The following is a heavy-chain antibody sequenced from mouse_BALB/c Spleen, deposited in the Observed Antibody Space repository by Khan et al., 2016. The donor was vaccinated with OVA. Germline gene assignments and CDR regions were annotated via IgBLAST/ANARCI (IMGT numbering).Heavy chain of an antibody. CDR1: GYSITSAYS. J-gene: IGHJ4*01. Sequence: EVQLQESGPDLVKPSQSLSLTCIVTGYSITSAYSWHWIRQFPGNKLEWMGYIHYSGYTNYNPSLKSRLSITRDTTKNQFFLQWNSMTTEDTATYYCARGDDGYAMDYWGQGTSVTVSS. CDR3: ARGDDGYAMDY. CDR2: IHYSGYT. D-gene: IGHD2-3*01. V-gene: IGHV3-1*02.